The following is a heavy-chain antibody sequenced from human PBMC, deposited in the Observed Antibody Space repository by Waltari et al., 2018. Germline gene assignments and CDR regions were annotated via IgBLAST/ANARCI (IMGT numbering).Heavy chain of an antibody. J-gene: IGHJ5*02. V-gene: IGHV3-33*01. CDR1: GFSFSDYG. CDR3: AATVDDAYGLDP. D-gene: IGHD4-4*01. CDR2: IWCDGNKE. Sequence: QVQLVESGGGVVQPGRSLRLSCAASGFSFSDYGMHWVRQAPGKGLEWLAVIWCDGNKEQYEDSGKGRFSISRDNSKNMLYLQMNSLRVEDTAMYFCAATVDDAYGLDPWGQGTLVVVSS.